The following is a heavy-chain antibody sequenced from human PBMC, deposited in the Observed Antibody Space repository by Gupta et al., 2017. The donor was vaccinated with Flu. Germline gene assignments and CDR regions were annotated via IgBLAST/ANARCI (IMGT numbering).Heavy chain of an antibody. J-gene: IGHJ6*02. CDR2: IWYDGSFS. Sequence: QGQLVQSGGGVVQSGGSLRLSCEASGFIFNNFGMHWVRQAPGKGLEWVAVIWYDGSFSKYADSVRGRFSVSRDNSKNTLYLQINSLRAEDTAVYYCAKDDCGAECGGLDVWGQGTSVTVS. CDR3: AKDDCGAECGGLDV. D-gene: IGHD2-21*01. CDR1: GFIFNNFG. V-gene: IGHV3-33*03.